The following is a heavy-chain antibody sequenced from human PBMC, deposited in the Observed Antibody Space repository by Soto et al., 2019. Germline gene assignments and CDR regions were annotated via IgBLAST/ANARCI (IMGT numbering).Heavy chain of an antibody. Sequence: QITLKESGPTLVKPTQTLTLTCSFSGFSLSTTGVGVGWIRQSPGKALEWLAIIYWDNDKRYSPSLKSRVTITKDPSKNQVFLTVTNMDPVDTVAYYCARSLWFGELHWGQGALVTVSS. V-gene: IGHV2-5*02. CDR3: ARSLWFGELH. J-gene: IGHJ4*02. D-gene: IGHD3-10*01. CDR1: GFSLSTTGVG. CDR2: IYWDNDK.